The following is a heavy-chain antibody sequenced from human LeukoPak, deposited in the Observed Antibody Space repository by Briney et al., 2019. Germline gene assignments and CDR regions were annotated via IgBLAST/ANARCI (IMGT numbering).Heavy chain of an antibody. D-gene: IGHD2-21*02. CDR2: TNWDGGRT. Sequence: GGSLRLSCAASGFTFDDYAMSWVRQTPGKGLEWVSGTNWDGGRTGYADSVKGRFTISRDNAKNSLYLQMNSLRVEDTAMYYCARDGLRRPPTPYCGGDCPLDYWGQGALVSVSS. J-gene: IGHJ4*02. V-gene: IGHV3-20*04. CDR1: GFTFDDYA. CDR3: ARDGLRRPPTPYCGGDCPLDY.